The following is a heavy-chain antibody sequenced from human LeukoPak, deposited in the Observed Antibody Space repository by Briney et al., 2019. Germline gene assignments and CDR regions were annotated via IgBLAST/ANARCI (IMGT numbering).Heavy chain of an antibody. J-gene: IGHJ6*03. CDR3: ARTIWSGPYGGYYYYYYMDV. D-gene: IGHD3-3*01. V-gene: IGHV4-4*07. CDR2: IYTSGST. CDR1: GGSISSYY. Sequence: PSETLSLTCTVSGGSISSYYWSWIRQPAGKGLEWIGRIYTSGSTNYNPSLKSRVTMSVDTSKNQFSLKLSSVTAADTAVYYCARTIWSGPYGGYYYYYYMDVWGKGTTVTVSS.